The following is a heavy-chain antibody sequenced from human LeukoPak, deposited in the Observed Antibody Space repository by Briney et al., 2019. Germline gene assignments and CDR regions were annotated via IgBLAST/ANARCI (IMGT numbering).Heavy chain of an antibody. Sequence: SETLSLTCTVSGDSFEHYFWSWIRQPPGKGLEWIGYVYYSGSTDYSPSLKSRLTISADTSKNQFSLKLSSVTAADTAVYYCASHRRSHGSEYWGQGTLVTVSS. V-gene: IGHV4-59*01. CDR1: GDSFEHYF. J-gene: IGHJ4*02. CDR3: ASHRRSHGSEY. D-gene: IGHD3-10*01. CDR2: VYYSGST.